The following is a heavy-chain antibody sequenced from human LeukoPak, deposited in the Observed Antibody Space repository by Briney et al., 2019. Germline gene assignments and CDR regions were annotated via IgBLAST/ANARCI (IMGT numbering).Heavy chain of an antibody. Sequence: ASVTVSFKASGYTFTSYGISWVRQAPGQGLEWMGWISAYNGNTNYAQKLQGRVTITTDTSTSTAYMELRSLRSDGTAVYYCATARGSYPYYYYYMDVWGKGTTVTVSS. CDR2: ISAYNGNT. J-gene: IGHJ6*03. D-gene: IGHD3-16*02. CDR3: ATARGSYPYYYYYMDV. V-gene: IGHV1-18*01. CDR1: GYTFTSYG.